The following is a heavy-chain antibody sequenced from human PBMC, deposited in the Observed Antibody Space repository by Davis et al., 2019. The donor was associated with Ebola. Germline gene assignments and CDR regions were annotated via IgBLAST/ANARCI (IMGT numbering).Heavy chain of an antibody. D-gene: IGHD2-2*01. J-gene: IGHJ5*02. V-gene: IGHV1-18*04. Sequence: ASVKVSCKASGYTFTSYGISWVRQAPGQGLEWMGWISAYNGNTNYAQKLQGRVTMTTDTSTSTAYMELRSLRSDDTAVYYCARVKGYCSSTSCHFNWFDPWGQGTLVTVSS. CDR2: ISAYNGNT. CDR1: GYTFTSYG. CDR3: ARVKGYCSSTSCHFNWFDP.